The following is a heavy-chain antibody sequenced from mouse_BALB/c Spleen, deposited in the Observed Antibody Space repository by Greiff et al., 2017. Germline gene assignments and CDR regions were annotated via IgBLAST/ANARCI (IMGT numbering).Heavy chain of an antibody. CDR3: ARRYGNHEGYFDY. CDR2: ISSGSSTI. Sequence: DVKLVESGGGLVQPGGSRKLSCAASGFTFSSFGMHWVRQAPEKGLEWVAYISSGSSTIYYADTVKGRFTISRDNPKNTLFLQMTSLRSEDTAMYYCARRYGNHEGYFDYWGQGTTLTVSS. J-gene: IGHJ2*01. D-gene: IGHD2-10*02. CDR1: GFTFSSFG. V-gene: IGHV5-17*02.